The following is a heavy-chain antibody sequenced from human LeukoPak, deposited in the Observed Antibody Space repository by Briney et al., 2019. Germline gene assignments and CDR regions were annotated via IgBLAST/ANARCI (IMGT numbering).Heavy chain of an antibody. Sequence: ASVKVSCKASGYTFSNYYIHWVRQAPGQGLEWMGIINPRGGSTSYAQKFQGRVSMTRDTSTSTNYMELSSLRSEDTAVYYCAREIGPIQLHLWGSAFDYWGQGTLVTVSS. CDR1: GYTFSNYY. V-gene: IGHV1-46*01. CDR3: AREIGPIQLHLWGSAFDY. J-gene: IGHJ4*02. CDR2: INPRGGST. D-gene: IGHD5-18*01.